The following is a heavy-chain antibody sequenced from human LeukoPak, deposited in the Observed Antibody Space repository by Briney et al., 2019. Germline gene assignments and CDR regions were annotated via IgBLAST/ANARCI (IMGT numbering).Heavy chain of an antibody. J-gene: IGHJ4*02. V-gene: IGHV3-33*08. CDR2: IAYDGSRA. CDR1: GFRFSNFV. Sequence: PGGSLRLSCAASGFRFSNFVMSWVRQAPGKGLEWVAVIAYDGSRAFYADSVKGRFTISRDNSKNTMSVQMDDLRAEDTAVYYCTRYNNDHFDYWGQGTLVTVSS. CDR3: TRYNNDHFDY. D-gene: IGHD1-14*01.